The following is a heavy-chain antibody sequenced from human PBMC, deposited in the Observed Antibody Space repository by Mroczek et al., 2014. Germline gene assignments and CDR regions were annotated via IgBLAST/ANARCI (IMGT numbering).Heavy chain of an antibody. CDR2: VSFTGYG. CDR3: AAQVIVAGIHRNWHFAH. D-gene: IGHD2-21*01. Sequence: QVQLVESGPGLVKPSETLSLTCVVSGGSLSTTGHYWGWIRRTPGKGLEFIGSVSFTGYGYYNPSLRSRVSVSVDTSKNQYSLTVNSVTATDAAEYYCAAQVIVAGIHRNWHFAHWGRGTLVAVSS. CDR1: GGSLSTTGHY. V-gene: IGHV4-39*01. J-gene: IGHJ2*01.